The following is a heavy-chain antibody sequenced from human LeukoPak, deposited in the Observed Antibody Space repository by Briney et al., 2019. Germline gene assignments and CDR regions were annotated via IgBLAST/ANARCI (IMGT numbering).Heavy chain of an antibody. J-gene: IGHJ4*02. Sequence: GGSLRLSCAASGFTFDDYAMHWVRQAPGKGLEWVSGISWNSGSIGYADSVKGRFTISRGNAKNSLYLQMNSLRAEDTALYYCAKDFLRRDGYPGGFDYWGQGTLVTVSS. D-gene: IGHD5-24*01. CDR2: ISWNSGSI. CDR3: AKDFLRRDGYPGGFDY. CDR1: GFTFDDYA. V-gene: IGHV3-9*01.